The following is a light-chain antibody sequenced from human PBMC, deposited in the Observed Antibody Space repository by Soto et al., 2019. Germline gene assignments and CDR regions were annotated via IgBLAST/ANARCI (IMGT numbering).Light chain of an antibody. CDR1: SSDVGGYNY. J-gene: IGLJ2*01. V-gene: IGLV2-14*01. CDR2: DVS. Sequence: QSALTQPASVSGSPGQSITISCTGTSSDVGGYNYVSWYQQHPGKAPKLMIYDVSNRPSGVSNRFSGSKSGNTASLTISGLQAEDEADYYCRSYTSSSLVFGGGTKLTVL. CDR3: RSYTSSSLV.